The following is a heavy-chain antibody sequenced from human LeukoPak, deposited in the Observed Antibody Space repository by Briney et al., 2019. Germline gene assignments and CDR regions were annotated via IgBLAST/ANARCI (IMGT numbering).Heavy chain of an antibody. Sequence: GGSLRLSCAASGFTFSNAWMSWVRQAPGKGLEWVGRIKSKTDGGTTDYAAPVKGRFTISRDDSKNTLYLQMNSLKTEDTAMYYCTTGLAYCGGDCYSMFDYWGQGTLVTVSS. D-gene: IGHD2-21*02. CDR3: TTGLAYCGGDCYSMFDY. CDR1: GFTFSNAW. V-gene: IGHV3-15*01. CDR2: IKSKTDGGTT. J-gene: IGHJ4*02.